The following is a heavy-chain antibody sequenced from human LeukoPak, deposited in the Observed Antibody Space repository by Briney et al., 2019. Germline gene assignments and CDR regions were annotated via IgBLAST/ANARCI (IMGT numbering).Heavy chain of an antibody. CDR1: GGSFSGYY. J-gene: IGHJ4*02. CDR3: ARVRDSYGSILDY. CDR2: INHSGST. D-gene: IGHD5-18*01. V-gene: IGHV4-34*01. Sequence: SETLSLTCAVYGGSFSGYYWSWIRQPPGKGLEWIGEINHSGSTNYNPSLKSRVTISVDTSKNQFSLKLSSVTAADTAVYYCARVRDSYGSILDYWGQGTLVTVSS.